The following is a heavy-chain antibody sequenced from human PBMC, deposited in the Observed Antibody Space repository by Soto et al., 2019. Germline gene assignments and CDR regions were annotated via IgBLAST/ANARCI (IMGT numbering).Heavy chain of an antibody. Sequence: GASVKVSCKASGYTFTSYGISWVRQAPGQGLEWMGLLIPYNGDRIYAQKFQGRVILTTDTATNTAYMELGSLRSGDTAVYYCVRDASSGYRGWWDPWGQGTLVTVSS. CDR2: LIPYNGDR. J-gene: IGHJ5*02. CDR3: VRDASSGYRGWWDP. V-gene: IGHV1-18*01. CDR1: GYTFTSYG. D-gene: IGHD5-12*01.